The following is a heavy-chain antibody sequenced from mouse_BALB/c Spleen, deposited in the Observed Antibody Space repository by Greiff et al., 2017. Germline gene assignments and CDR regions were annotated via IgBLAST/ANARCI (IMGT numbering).Heavy chain of an antibody. CDR1: GYTFTSYN. Sequence: QVQLQQPGAELVKPGASVKMSCKASGYTFTSYNMHWVKQTPGQGLEWIGAIYPGNGDTSCNQKFKGKATLTADKSSSTAYMQLSSLTSEDSAVYYCARGTVVAFYAMDYWGQGTSVTVSS. D-gene: IGHD1-1*01. CDR2: IYPGNGDT. J-gene: IGHJ4*01. CDR3: ARGTVVAFYAMDY. V-gene: IGHV1-12*01.